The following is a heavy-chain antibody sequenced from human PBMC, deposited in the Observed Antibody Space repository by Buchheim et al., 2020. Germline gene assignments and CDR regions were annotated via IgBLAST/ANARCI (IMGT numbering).Heavy chain of an antibody. D-gene: IGHD1-26*01. J-gene: IGHJ4*02. CDR1: GGSFSGYY. CDR3: ASIVGATSSDY. CDR2: ITHSGST. Sequence: QVQLQQWGAGLLKPSETLSLSCDVYGGSFSGYYWSWIRQPPGKGLEWIGEITHSGSTNYNPSLKSRVTISVDTSKNQYSLKLSSVTAADTAVYYCASIVGATSSDYWSQGTL. V-gene: IGHV4-34*01.